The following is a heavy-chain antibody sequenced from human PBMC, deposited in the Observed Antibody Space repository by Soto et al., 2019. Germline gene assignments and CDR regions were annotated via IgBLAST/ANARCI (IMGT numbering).Heavy chain of an antibody. V-gene: IGHV3-64*01. CDR3: AKVRQSYGDYDY. Sequence: EVQLVESGGGLVQPGGSLRLSCAASGFTFSSYAMHWVRQAPGKGLEYVSLISNNGGTTYYANSVKGRFTISRDNSKNTLYLQMGSLRAEDMAVYYCAKVRQSYGDYDYWGQGTVVTVSS. CDR2: ISNNGGTT. D-gene: IGHD4-17*01. CDR1: GFTFSSYA. J-gene: IGHJ4*02.